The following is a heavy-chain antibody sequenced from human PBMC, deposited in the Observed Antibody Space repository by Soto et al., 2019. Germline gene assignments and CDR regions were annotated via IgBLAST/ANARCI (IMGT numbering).Heavy chain of an antibody. CDR2: IYYSGST. J-gene: IGHJ4*02. Sequence: SETLYLTCTVSGGSISSYYWSWIRQPPGKGLEWIGYIYYSGSTNYNPSLKSRVTISVDTSKNQFSLKLSSVTAADTAVYYCARQGGWSKSSTVDYWGQGTMVTVSS. CDR1: GGSISSYY. V-gene: IGHV4-59*08. CDR3: ARQGGWSKSSTVDY. D-gene: IGHD6-13*01.